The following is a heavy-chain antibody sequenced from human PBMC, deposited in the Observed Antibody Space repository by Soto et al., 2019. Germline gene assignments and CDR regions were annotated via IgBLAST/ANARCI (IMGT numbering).Heavy chain of an antibody. CDR1: GGSISSYY. Sequence: SETLSLTCTVSGGSISSYYWSWIRQPPGKGLEWIGCIYYSGSTYYNPSLKSRVTISVDTSKNQFSLKLSSVTAADTAVYYCAGLRFLEWLHQYNDYWGQGTLVTVSS. D-gene: IGHD3-3*01. CDR3: AGLRFLEWLHQYNDY. V-gene: IGHV4-59*08. J-gene: IGHJ4*02. CDR2: IYYSGST.